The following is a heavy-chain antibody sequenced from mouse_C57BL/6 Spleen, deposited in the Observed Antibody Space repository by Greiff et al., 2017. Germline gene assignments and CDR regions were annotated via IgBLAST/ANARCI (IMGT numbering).Heavy chain of an antibody. CDR2: IYPRSGNT. J-gene: IGHJ1*03. D-gene: IGHD2-4*01. CDR3: ARHYYDYDGYWYFEG. Sequence: QVQLKESGAELARPGASVKLSCKASGYTFTSYGISWVKQRTGQGLEWIGEIYPRSGNTYYNEKFKGKATLTADKSSSTAYMELRSLTSEDSAVYFCARHYYDYDGYWYFEGWGTGTTVTVSS. V-gene: IGHV1-81*01. CDR1: GYTFTSYG.